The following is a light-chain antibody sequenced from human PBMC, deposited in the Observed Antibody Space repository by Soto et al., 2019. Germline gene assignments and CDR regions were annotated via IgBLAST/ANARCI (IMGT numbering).Light chain of an antibody. CDR2: EVS. CDR3: SSYTSNNTLSYV. Sequence: QSVLTQPASVSGSPGQSITISCTGTSSDVGGYNYVSWYQQHPGKAPKLMIFEVSNRPSGVSNRFSGSKSGNTASLTISGLQAEDEADYYCSSYTSNNTLSYVFGTGTKLTVL. J-gene: IGLJ1*01. V-gene: IGLV2-14*01. CDR1: SSDVGGYNY.